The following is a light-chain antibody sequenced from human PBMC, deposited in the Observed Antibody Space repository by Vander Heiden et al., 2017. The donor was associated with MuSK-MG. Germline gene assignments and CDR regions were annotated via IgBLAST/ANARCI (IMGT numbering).Light chain of an antibody. V-gene: IGLV2-14*03. CDR3: ASYISSTTPYV. J-gene: IGLJ1*01. Sequence: QSALTQPASVSGSPGQSITISCTGTSSDLGAYNYVSWYQQHPGKVPKLMIYRVTKRPSGVSNRFAGSKSGNTASLTISGLQAEDEADYYCASYISSTTPYVFGTGTKVTVL. CDR1: SSDLGAYNY. CDR2: RVT.